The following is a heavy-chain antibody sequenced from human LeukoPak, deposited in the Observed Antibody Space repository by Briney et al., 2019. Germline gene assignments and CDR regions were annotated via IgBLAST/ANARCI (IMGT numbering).Heavy chain of an antibody. Sequence: PGGSLRLSCAASGFSFDDYGMSWIRQGPGKGLEWVSGINWNGGNTGYADSVEGRFTIFRDNAKNSLYLEMDSLRFEDRALYYCARTSDGNWFDPWGQGTLVTVSS. CDR2: INWNGGNT. CDR1: GFSFDDYG. D-gene: IGHD1-26*01. CDR3: ARTSDGNWFDP. V-gene: IGHV3-20*04. J-gene: IGHJ5*02.